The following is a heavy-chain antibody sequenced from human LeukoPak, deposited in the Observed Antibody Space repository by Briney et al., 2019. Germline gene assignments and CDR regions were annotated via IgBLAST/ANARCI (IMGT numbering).Heavy chain of an antibody. CDR2: INPNSGGT. Sequence: ASVKVSCKASGYTFTGYYMHWVRQAPGQGLEWMGWINPNSGGTNYAQKFQGWVTMTRDTSISTAYMELSRLRSDDTAVYYCARGERGDYDYYYYYGMDVWGQGTTVTVSS. CDR3: ARGERGDYDYYYYYGMDV. J-gene: IGHJ6*02. D-gene: IGHD4-17*01. CDR1: GYTFTGYY. V-gene: IGHV1-2*04.